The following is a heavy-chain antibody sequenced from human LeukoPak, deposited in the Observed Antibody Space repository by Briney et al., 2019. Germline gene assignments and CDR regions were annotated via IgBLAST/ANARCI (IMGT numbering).Heavy chain of an antibody. V-gene: IGHV3-21*01. D-gene: IGHD6-13*01. J-gene: IGHJ6*02. CDR3: ARDRAAAGSFRMNYYYYGMDV. CDR2: ISSSSRYI. Sequence: GRSLSLSCAASGFTFSSYSMSWVRQAPGKGLEWVSSISSSSRYIYYAGSVKGRFTISRDNAKNSLYLQMNSLRAEDTAVCYCARDRAAAGSFRMNYYYYGMDVWGQGTTVTVSS. CDR1: GFTFSSYS.